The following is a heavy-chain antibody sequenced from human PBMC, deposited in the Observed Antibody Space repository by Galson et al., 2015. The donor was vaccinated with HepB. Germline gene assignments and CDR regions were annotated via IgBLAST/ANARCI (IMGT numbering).Heavy chain of an antibody. Sequence: SVKVSCKASGGTFSSHTISWVRQAPGQGLEWMGRIIPILGIANYAQKFQGRVTITADKSTSTAYMELSSLRSEDTAVYYCARERGGEWSLDYYYGMDVWGQGTTVTVSS. CDR1: GGTFSSHT. CDR3: ARERGGEWSLDYYYGMDV. J-gene: IGHJ6*02. CDR2: IIPILGIA. D-gene: IGHD2-21*01. V-gene: IGHV1-69*04.